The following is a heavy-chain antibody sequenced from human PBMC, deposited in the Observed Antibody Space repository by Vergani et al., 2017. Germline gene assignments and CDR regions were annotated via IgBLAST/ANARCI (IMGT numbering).Heavy chain of an antibody. CDR2: IYVSGIT. V-gene: IGHV4-61*02. CDR3: VIDNKQLRPRDFYL. J-gene: IGHJ3*01. Sequence: QVQLQESGPGLVKPSQTLSLTCTVSGASINNDFYYWHWIRQPAGKGLEWIGRIYVSGITDYNSSLQSRISMSVDTSKNQFSLTLTSVTAADTAIYYCVIDNKQLRPRDFYLWGQGTMVTVSS. CDR1: GASINNDFYY. D-gene: IGHD4-23*01.